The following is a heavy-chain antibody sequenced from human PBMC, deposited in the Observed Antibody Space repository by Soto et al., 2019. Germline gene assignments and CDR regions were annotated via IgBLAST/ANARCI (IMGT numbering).Heavy chain of an antibody. CDR2: IVHSGGT. V-gene: IGHV4-30-2*01. CDR1: GDSISNGGYS. CDR3: ARGTFNYVTNFHYFDY. Sequence: QLQLQESGSGLVKPSQTLSLTCAVSGDSISNGGYSWNWIRQPPGKGLEWVGYIVHSGGTYYNPSLKSRVVLSVDTSTNQLSLRVASVTGADTAVYYCARGTFNYVTNFHYFDYSGRGNHVTGSS. D-gene: IGHD3-10*02. J-gene: IGHJ4*02.